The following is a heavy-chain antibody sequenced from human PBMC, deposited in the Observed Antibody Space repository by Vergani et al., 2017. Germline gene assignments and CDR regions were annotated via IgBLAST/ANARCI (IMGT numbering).Heavy chain of an antibody. D-gene: IGHD3-10*01. CDR1: GGSLSGYF. CDR2: ITAIGST. Sequence: QVHLQQRGAGVLKPSETLSLTCGVIGGSLSGYFWSWIRQSPGRGLEWIGKITAIGSTKYSPSATSRVTISADTSRGEFTLTVTSVTAADTGLYFCASRRPRLNLGSKSNAGTFDSWGQGTLVTVSS. CDR3: ASRRPRLNLGSKSNAGTFDS. V-gene: IGHV4-34*02. J-gene: IGHJ4*02.